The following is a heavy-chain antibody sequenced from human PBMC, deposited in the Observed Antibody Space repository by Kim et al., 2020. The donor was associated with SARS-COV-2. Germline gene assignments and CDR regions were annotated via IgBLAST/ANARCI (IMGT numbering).Heavy chain of an antibody. V-gene: IGHV4-31*03. J-gene: IGHJ4*02. CDR3: ARALYYYGSAAQFDY. D-gene: IGHD3-10*01. CDR1: GGSISSGGYY. Sequence: SETLSLTCTVSGGSISSGGYYWSWIRQHPGKGLEWIGYIYYSGSTYYNPSLKSRVTISVDTSKNQFSLKLSSVTAADTAVYYCARALYYYGSAAQFDYWGQGTLVTVSS. CDR2: IYYSGST.